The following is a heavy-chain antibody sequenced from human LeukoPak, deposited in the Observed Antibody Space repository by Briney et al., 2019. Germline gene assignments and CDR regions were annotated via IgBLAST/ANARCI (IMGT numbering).Heavy chain of an antibody. D-gene: IGHD3-9*01. V-gene: IGHV7-4-1*02. Sequence: ASVKVSCKASGYTFTSYAMHWVRQAPGQGLEWMGWINTNTGNPTYAQGFTGRFVFSLDTSVSTAYLQISSLKAEDTAVYYCARDGVNYDILTGYYSPNGMDVWGQGTTVTVSS. CDR1: GYTFTSYA. CDR3: ARDGVNYDILTGYYSPNGMDV. CDR2: INTNTGNP. J-gene: IGHJ6*02.